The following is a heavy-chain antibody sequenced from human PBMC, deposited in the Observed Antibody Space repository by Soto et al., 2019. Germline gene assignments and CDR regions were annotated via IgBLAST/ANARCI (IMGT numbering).Heavy chain of an antibody. CDR3: AQLGLMTFSHKHYFNH. CDR2: IKSDGSST. V-gene: IGHV3-23*01. D-gene: IGHD3-16*01. J-gene: IGHJ4*02. CDR1: GLSFDNYA. Sequence: PGGSLRLSFVASGLSFDNYAMSWVRQAPGKGLEWVSAIKSDGSSTYYAASVKDRFIISRDNSKNTLYLQLNSLRAEDTAVYYCAQLGLMTFSHKHYFNHQGRGTLFTVSS.